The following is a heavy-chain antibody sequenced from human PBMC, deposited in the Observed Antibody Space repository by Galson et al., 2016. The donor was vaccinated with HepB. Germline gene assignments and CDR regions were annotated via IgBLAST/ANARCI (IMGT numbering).Heavy chain of an antibody. J-gene: IGHJ4*02. CDR2: ISGSRTYT. CDR1: GFTFSDYY. Sequence: SLRLSCAASGFTFSDYYMSWIRQAPGKGLEWVSYISGSRTYTNYADSVKGRFTISRDNAKNSLYLQMNSLRAEDTAVYFCARDVPLTTVTEVFYDYWGQGTLVTVSP. V-gene: IGHV3-11*06. CDR3: ARDVPLTTVTEVFYDY. D-gene: IGHD4-11*01.